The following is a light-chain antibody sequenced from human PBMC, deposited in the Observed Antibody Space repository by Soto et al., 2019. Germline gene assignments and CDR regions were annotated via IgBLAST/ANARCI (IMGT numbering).Light chain of an antibody. CDR1: QSISSW. CDR3: QQYNSYSWT. CDR2: DAS. J-gene: IGKJ1*01. Sequence: EIQMTQSPSTLSASVGDRVTITCRASQSISSWLAWYQQKPGKAPKLLIYDASSLESGVPSRFSGSGSGTEFTLTISSLQPDDFATYYCQQYNSYSWTFGQGTRWIS. V-gene: IGKV1-5*01.